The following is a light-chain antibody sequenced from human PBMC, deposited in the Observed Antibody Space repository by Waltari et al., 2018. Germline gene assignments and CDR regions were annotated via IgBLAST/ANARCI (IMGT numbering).Light chain of an antibody. CDR1: QSLLYSSNNRNY. Sequence: DIVMTQSPDSLAVSLGERATINCKSSQSLLYSSNNRNYLVWYQQKPGHPPKVVVNWASTRASGVPDRFSGSGSGTYFTLTISSLQAEDVAVYYCQQFFATPLTFGGGTKVEIK. CDR2: WAS. J-gene: IGKJ4*01. V-gene: IGKV4-1*01. CDR3: QQFFATPLT.